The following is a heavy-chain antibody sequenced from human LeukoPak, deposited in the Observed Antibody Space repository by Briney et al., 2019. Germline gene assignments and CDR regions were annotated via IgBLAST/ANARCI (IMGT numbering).Heavy chain of an antibody. J-gene: IGHJ4*02. Sequence: SETLSLTCSVSGGPITEYYWSWIRQPPPKGLEWIGYIYHTGSTNYSPSLKSRLTMSVDASRNQFSLKLVSVTAADTGVYYCARDRGTTGYYYLDSWGQGILVTVSS. CDR2: IYHTGST. V-gene: IGHV4-59*01. D-gene: IGHD1-26*01. CDR1: GGPITEYY. CDR3: ARDRGTTGYYYLDS.